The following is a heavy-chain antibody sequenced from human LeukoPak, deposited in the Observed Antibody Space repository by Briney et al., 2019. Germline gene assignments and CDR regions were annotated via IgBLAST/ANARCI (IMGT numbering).Heavy chain of an antibody. Sequence: GGSLRLSCAASGFTFSSYSMNWVRQAPGKGLEWVSSISSRSGYIYYADSVKGRFTISRDNAKSSLYLQMDSLGDEDTGVYYCVRAGSGWYFDSWGQGTLVTVSS. J-gene: IGHJ4*02. CDR1: GFTFSSYS. CDR2: ISSRSGYI. CDR3: VRAGSGWYFDS. V-gene: IGHV3-21*01. D-gene: IGHD6-19*01.